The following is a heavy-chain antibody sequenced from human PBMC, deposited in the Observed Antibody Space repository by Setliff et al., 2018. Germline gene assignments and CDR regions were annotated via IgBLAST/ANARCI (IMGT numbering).Heavy chain of an antibody. CDR2: ISWNSGSI. V-gene: IGHV3-9*01. Sequence: SCAASGFTFDDYAMHWVRQAPGKGLEWVSGISWNSGSIGYADSVKGRFTISRDNAKNSLYLQLNSLRAEDTALYYCAKDGTDLRLIAAAGTPWGYFDYWGQGTLVTVSS. CDR1: GFTFDDYA. D-gene: IGHD6-13*01. CDR3: AKDGTDLRLIAAAGTPWGYFDY. J-gene: IGHJ4*02.